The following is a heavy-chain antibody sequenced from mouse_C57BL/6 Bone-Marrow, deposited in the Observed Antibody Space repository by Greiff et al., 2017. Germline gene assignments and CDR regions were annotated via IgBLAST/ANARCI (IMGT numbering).Heavy chain of an antibody. CDR2: IDPENGDT. D-gene: IGHD1-1*01. CDR3: TTRYEGCFDY. J-gene: IGHJ2*01. Sequence: EVQLQQSGAELVRPGASVKLSCTASGFNIKDDYMHWVKQRPEQGLEWIGWIDPENGDTEYASKFQGKATITADTSSNTAYLQLSSLTSEDTAVYYCTTRYEGCFDYWGQGTTLTVSS. CDR1: GFNIKDDY. V-gene: IGHV14-4*01.